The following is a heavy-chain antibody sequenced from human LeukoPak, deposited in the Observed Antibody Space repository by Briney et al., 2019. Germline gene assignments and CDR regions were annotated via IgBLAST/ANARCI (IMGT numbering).Heavy chain of an antibody. D-gene: IGHD2-2*01. V-gene: IGHV4-59*01. CDR3: ARGPAKTSLSYYYYGMDV. CDR1: GGSLSSYY. CDR2: IYYSGST. J-gene: IGHJ6*02. Sequence: SETLSLTCTVSGGSLSSYYWSWIRQPPGKGLEWIGYIYYSGSTNYNPSLKSRVTISVDTSKNQFSLKLSSVTAADTAVYYCARGPAKTSLSYYYYGMDVWGQETTVTVSS.